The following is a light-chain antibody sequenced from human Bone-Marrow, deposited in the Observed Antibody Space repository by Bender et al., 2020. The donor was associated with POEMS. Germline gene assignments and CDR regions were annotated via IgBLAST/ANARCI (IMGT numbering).Light chain of an antibody. J-gene: IGLJ3*02. CDR3: DSYARTNAAWL. Sequence: QSALTQPASVSGSPGQSVTISCTGTSSDVGGYNYVSWYQQHPGKAPKLMIYDVFNRPSGVSDRFSGSKSGNTASLTITGLQTENEADYYGDSYARTNAAWLFGGGTKLTVL. CDR1: SSDVGGYNY. CDR2: DVF. V-gene: IGLV2-14*03.